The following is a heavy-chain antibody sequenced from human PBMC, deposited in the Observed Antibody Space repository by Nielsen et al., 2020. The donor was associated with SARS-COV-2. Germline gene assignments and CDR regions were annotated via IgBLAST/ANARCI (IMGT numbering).Heavy chain of an antibody. CDR3: ARDLELLTNYYALDY. CDR1: GFNFSTYW. Sequence: GESLKISCAASGFNFSTYWMSWVRQAPGKGLEWVANIKQDGSEKYFIDSVKGRFTISRDNAKNSLYLQMNSLRAEDTAVYYCARDLELLTNYYALDYWGQGTLVTVSS. CDR2: IKQDGSEK. J-gene: IGHJ4*02. D-gene: IGHD3-9*01. V-gene: IGHV3-7*01.